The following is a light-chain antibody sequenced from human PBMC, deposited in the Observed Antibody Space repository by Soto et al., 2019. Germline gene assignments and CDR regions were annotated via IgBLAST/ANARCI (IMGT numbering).Light chain of an antibody. V-gene: IGKV3-15*01. Sequence: EIVMTQSPATLPVSPGERATLSCRASQSVSSNLAWYQQKPGQAPRLLIYGASTRATGIPDRFSGSGSGTEFTLTISRLQSEDFAVYYCQKYNNWPPITFGQGTRLEIK. CDR3: QKYNNWPPIT. CDR1: QSVSSN. J-gene: IGKJ5*01. CDR2: GAS.